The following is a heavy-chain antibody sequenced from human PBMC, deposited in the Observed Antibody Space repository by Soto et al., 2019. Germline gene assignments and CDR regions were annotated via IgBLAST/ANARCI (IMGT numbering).Heavy chain of an antibody. J-gene: IGHJ4*02. CDR3: ARDFSVDYFYY. CDR2: IYYSGTT. V-gene: IGHV4-39*02. Sequence: PSETLSLTCTVSGDSTTSNSYFWAWIRQPPGKGLEWIGSIYYSGTTYYNPSLKSRVTISVDRSKNQFSLRLSSVTAADTAVYYCARDFSVDYFYYGGQGALVTVSS. CDR1: GDSTTSNSYF.